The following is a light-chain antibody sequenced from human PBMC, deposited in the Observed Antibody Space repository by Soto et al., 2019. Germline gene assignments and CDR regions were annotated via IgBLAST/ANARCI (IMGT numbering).Light chain of an antibody. CDR2: DAS. V-gene: IGKV1-33*01. J-gene: IGKJ2*01. Sequence: DIQMTQSPSSLSASVGDRVTITCQASQDISNYLNWYQQKPGKATKLLIYDASNLETGVPSRFSGSGSGTHFTFTISSLQPEDIATYYCQQYDNLPPYTFGQGTKLEIK. CDR1: QDISNY. CDR3: QQYDNLPPYT.